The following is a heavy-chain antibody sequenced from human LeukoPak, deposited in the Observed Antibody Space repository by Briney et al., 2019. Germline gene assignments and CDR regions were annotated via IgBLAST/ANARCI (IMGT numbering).Heavy chain of an antibody. Sequence: SETLSLTCTVSGDSISTSTYYWGWIRQSPGKGLEWIGSIHYSGNTYSNPSLKSRVTISVDTSKNQFSLKVRSVTAADTAVYYCARSPDGYNSGRNTPFFDPWGQGTLVTVSS. D-gene: IGHD5-24*01. V-gene: IGHV4-39*01. CDR1: GDSISTSTYY. CDR3: ARSPDGYNSGRNTPFFDP. J-gene: IGHJ5*02. CDR2: IHYSGNT.